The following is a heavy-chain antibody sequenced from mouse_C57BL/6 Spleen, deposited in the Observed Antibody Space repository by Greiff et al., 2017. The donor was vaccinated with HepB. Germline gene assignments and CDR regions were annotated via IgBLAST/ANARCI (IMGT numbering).Heavy chain of an antibody. D-gene: IGHD4-1*01. Sequence: VQLQQSGPELVNPGASVKISCKASGYAFSSSWMNWVKQRPGKGLEWIGRIYPGDGDTNYNGKFKGKATLTADKSSSTAYMQLSSLTSEDSAVYFCARRTGTNYFDYWGQGTTLTVSS. CDR1: GYAFSSSW. V-gene: IGHV1-82*01. J-gene: IGHJ2*01. CDR3: ARRTGTNYFDY. CDR2: IYPGDGDT.